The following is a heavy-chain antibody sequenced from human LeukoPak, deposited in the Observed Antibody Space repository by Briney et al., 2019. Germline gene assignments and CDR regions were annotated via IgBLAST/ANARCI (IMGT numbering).Heavy chain of an antibody. Sequence: GGSLRLSCVGSEFTFSSHEMNWVRQAPGQGLEWIAYITGGGRSMHYADSVKGRFTISRDNAKNSLFLQMNSLRVEDTAVYYCAREASALGNHFDSWGQGTLVTVSS. D-gene: IGHD7-27*01. CDR1: EFTFSSHE. V-gene: IGHV3-48*03. CDR3: AREASALGNHFDS. CDR2: ITGGGRSM. J-gene: IGHJ4*02.